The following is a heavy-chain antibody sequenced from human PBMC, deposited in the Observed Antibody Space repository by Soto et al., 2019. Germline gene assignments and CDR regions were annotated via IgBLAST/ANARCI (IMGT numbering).Heavy chain of an antibody. CDR1: GYTFTSYY. J-gene: IGHJ6*01. V-gene: IGHV1-46*01. CDR2: INPTGGAT. Sequence: QVQLVQSGAEVKKPGASVKVSCKASGYTFTSYYMHWVRQAPGQGLEWMGIINPTGGATTYAQKSQGRVTMTRATCTRTVSLDLSSVRQDATAMYCSTLGEALSIYGMDVWGQGTAVTFSS. CDR3: TLGEALSIYGMDV.